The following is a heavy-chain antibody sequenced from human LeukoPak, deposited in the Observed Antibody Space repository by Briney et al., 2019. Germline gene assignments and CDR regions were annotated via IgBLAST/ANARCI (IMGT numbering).Heavy chain of an antibody. CDR1: GCTFSRYS. V-gene: IGHV3-21*01. D-gene: IGHD3-10*01. J-gene: IGHJ4*02. CDR3: ARDSLPLLWFGELLSGLDY. Sequence: PGGSLRLSCAASGCTFSRYSMNWVRQAPGKGLEWVSSISSSSYIYYADSVKGRFTISRDNAKNSLYLQMNSLRAEDTAVYYCARDSLPLLWFGELLSGLDYWGQGTLVTVSS. CDR2: ISSSSYI.